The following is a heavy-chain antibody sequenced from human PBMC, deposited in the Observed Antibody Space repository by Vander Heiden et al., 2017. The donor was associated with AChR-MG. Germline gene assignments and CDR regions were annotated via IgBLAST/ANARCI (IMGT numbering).Heavy chain of an antibody. V-gene: IGHV3-9*01. CDR1: GFTFDDYA. CDR3: AKGDTPSFDP. CDR2: ISWNSGSI. J-gene: IGHJ5*02. Sequence: EVQLVESGGGLVQPGRSLRLSCAASGFTFDDYAMHWVRQAPGKGLEWVSGISWNSGSIGDADSVKGRFTISRDNAKNSLYLKMKSLRAEDTALYYGAKGDTPSFDPWGHVTLVTVSS.